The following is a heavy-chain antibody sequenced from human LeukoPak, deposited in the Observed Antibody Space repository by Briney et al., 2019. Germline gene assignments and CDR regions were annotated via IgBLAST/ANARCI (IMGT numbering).Heavy chain of an antibody. J-gene: IGHJ4*02. D-gene: IGHD6-19*01. V-gene: IGHV3-48*04. CDR3: ARDHKQWLVPTGFDY. CDR2: ISSSSSTI. Sequence: GGSLRLSCAASGFTFGPYTMNWVRQAPGKGLEWVSYISSSSSTIYYADSVKGRFTISRDNAKNSLYLQMNSLGAEDTAVYYCARDHKQWLVPTGFDYWGQGTLVTVSS. CDR1: GFTFGPYT.